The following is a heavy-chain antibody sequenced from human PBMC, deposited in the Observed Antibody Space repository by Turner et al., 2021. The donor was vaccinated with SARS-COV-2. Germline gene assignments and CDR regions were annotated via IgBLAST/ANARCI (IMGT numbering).Heavy chain of an antibody. J-gene: IGHJ4*02. D-gene: IGHD5-18*01. Sequence: QVQVLESGWCVVRAGRSLRLSCAASAFTFSSYGMHWVRQGPGKGLGWVVVRSDDGSNKYYADSVKGRFTSSRDNSKNTLYLQMNSLRAEDTAVYYCAKNGYSYGYSGYYFDYWGQGTLVTVSS. V-gene: IGHV3-30*18. CDR3: AKNGYSYGYSGYYFDY. CDR1: AFTFSSYG. CDR2: RSDDGSNK.